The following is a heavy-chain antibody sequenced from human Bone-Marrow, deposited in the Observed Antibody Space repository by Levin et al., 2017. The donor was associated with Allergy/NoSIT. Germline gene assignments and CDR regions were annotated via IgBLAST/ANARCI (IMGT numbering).Heavy chain of an antibody. V-gene: IGHV4-39*07. J-gene: IGHJ4*02. CDR3: ARVRSGQVGYYFDY. CDR2: IYYSGST. Sequence: GSLRLSCTVSGGSISSSSYYWGWIRQPPGKGLEWIGSIYYSGSTYYNPSLKSRVTISVDTSKNQFSLKLSSVTAADTAVYYCARVRSGQVGYYFDYWGQGTLVTVSS. D-gene: IGHD2-15*01. CDR1: GGSISSSSYY.